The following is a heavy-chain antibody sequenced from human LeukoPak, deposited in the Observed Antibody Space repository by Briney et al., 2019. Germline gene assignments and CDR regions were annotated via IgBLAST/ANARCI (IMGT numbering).Heavy chain of an antibody. Sequence: ASVKVSCKASGYTFTSYGISWVRQAPGQGLEWMGRISAYNGNTNYAQKLQGRVTMTTDTSTSTAYMELRSLRSDDTAVYYCARVFDYGGNSALLYWGQGTLVTVSS. CDR2: ISAYNGNT. CDR1: GYTFTSYG. D-gene: IGHD4-23*01. J-gene: IGHJ4*02. CDR3: ARVFDYGGNSALLY. V-gene: IGHV1-18*01.